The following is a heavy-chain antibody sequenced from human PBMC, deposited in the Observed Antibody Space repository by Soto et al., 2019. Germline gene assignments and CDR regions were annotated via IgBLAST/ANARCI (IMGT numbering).Heavy chain of an antibody. V-gene: IGHV3-30-3*01. J-gene: IGHJ4*02. CDR3: LALDLQLVVDY. Sequence: PGGSLRLSCAASGFTFSSYAMHWVRQAPGKGLEWVAVISYDGSNKYYADSVKGRFTISRDNSKNTLYLQMNSLRAEDTAVYYCLALDLQLVVDYWGQGTLVTVSS. CDR2: ISYDGSNK. CDR1: GFTFSSYA. D-gene: IGHD6-13*01.